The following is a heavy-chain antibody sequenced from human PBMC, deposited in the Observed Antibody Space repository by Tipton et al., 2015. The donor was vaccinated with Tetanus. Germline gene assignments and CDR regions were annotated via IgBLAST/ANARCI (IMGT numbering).Heavy chain of an antibody. Sequence: TLSLTCTVSGGSINSPDYSWGWIRQPPGKGLEWIGYIYQSGTTSYNPSLATRVTITADKSKNQFSLNLRSVTAADTAVYYCARDRVQQFVSDWFDPWGQGTLVTVSS. CDR3: ARDRVQQFVSDWFDP. CDR1: GGSINSPDYS. CDR2: IYQSGTT. J-gene: IGHJ5*02. V-gene: IGHV4-30-2*01. D-gene: IGHD6-6*01.